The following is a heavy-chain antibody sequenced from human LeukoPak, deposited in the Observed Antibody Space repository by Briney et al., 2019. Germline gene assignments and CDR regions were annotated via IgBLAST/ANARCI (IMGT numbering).Heavy chain of an antibody. Sequence: ASVKVSCKASGGTFNNYAISWVRQAPGQGLEWMGRIIPIFGITNYAQKFQGRVTITADKSTSTAYMELSSLRSEDTAVYYCARLGMEKAGQVLYYYGMDVWGQGTTVTVSS. CDR3: ARLGMEKAGQVLYYYGMDV. CDR1: GGTFNNYA. V-gene: IGHV1-69*04. CDR2: IIPIFGIT. J-gene: IGHJ6*02. D-gene: IGHD1-14*01.